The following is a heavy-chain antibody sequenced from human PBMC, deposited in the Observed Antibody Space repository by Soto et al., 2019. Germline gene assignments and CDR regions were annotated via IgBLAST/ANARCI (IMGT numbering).Heavy chain of an antibody. CDR1: GYSFTIYC. CDR2: IDPSDSCT. J-gene: IGHJ6*02. CDR3: ARHDVRSMDV. D-gene: IGHD3-16*01. V-gene: IGHV5-10-1*01. Sequence: GESLKISCKGSGYSFTIYCISWVRQMPGKGLEWMGRIDPSDSCTNYSPSFQGHVTISADKSISTAYLQWSSLKASDTAMYYCARHDVRSMDVWGQGTTVTVSS.